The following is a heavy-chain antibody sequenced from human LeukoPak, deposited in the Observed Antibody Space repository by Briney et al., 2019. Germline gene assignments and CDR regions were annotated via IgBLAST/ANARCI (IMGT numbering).Heavy chain of an antibody. Sequence: PGGSLRLSCAASGFTFSSYGMHWVRQAPGKGLEWVAVIWYDGSNKYYADSVKGRFTISRDNSKNTLYLQMNSLRAGDTAVYYCARDTQPPLWFGELFNYYYGMDVWGQGTTVTVSS. D-gene: IGHD3-10*01. J-gene: IGHJ6*02. CDR3: ARDTQPPLWFGELFNYYYGMDV. CDR1: GFTFSSYG. CDR2: IWYDGSNK. V-gene: IGHV3-33*01.